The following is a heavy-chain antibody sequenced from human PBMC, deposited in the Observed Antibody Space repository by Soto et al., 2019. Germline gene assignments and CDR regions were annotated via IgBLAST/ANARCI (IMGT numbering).Heavy chain of an antibody. CDR2: ISYDGSNK. CDR3: ASERQQLVTYYYGMDV. V-gene: IGHV3-30-3*01. Sequence: QVQLVESGGGVVQPGRSLRLSCAASGFTFSSYAMHWVRQAPGKGLEWVAVISYDGSNKYYADSVKGRFTISRDNSKNTLYLQMNSLRAEDTAVYYCASERQQLVTYYYGMDVWGQGTTVTVSS. CDR1: GFTFSSYA. J-gene: IGHJ6*02. D-gene: IGHD6-13*01.